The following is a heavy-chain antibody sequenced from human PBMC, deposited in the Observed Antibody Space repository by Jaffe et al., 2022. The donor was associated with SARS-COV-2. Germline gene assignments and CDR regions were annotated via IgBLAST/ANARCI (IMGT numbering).Heavy chain of an antibody. CDR2: IRSKAYGGTT. V-gene: IGHV3-49*04. Sequence: EVQLVESGGGLVQPGRSLRLSCTASGFTFGDYAMSWVRQAPGKGLEWVGFIRSKAYGGTTEYAASVKGRFTISRDDSKSIAYLQMNSLKTEDTAVYYCTSGDVDTAMVAFDYWGQGTLVTVSS. CDR3: TSGDVDTAMVAFDY. J-gene: IGHJ4*02. D-gene: IGHD5-18*01. CDR1: GFTFGDYA.